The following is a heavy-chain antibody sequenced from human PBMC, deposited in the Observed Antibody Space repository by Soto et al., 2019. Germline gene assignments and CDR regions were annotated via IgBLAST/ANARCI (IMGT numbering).Heavy chain of an antibody. CDR2: INHSGST. V-gene: IGHV4-34*01. J-gene: IGHJ4*02. Sequence: SETLSLTCAVYGGSFSGFYWSWIRQPPGKGLEWIGEINHSGSTNYNPSLKSRVTISVDTSKNQFSLKLSSVTAADTAVYYCAIIAVAGTRSAKPGYWGQGTLVTVSS. CDR3: AIIAVAGTRSAKPGY. D-gene: IGHD6-19*01. CDR1: GGSFSGFY.